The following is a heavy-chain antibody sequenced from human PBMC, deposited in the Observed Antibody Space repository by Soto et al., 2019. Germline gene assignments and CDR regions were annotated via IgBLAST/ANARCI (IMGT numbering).Heavy chain of an antibody. CDR1: RFTFSSYA. J-gene: IGHJ4*02. V-gene: IGHV3-23*01. Sequence: EVQLLESGGGLVQPGGSLRLSCAASRFTFSSYAMSWVRQAPGKGLEWVSAISGSGGSTYYADSVKGRFTISRDNSKNTLYLQMNSLRAEDTAVYYCAKSVEDDILTGYYGWGQGTLVTVSS. D-gene: IGHD3-9*01. CDR3: AKSVEDDILTGYYG. CDR2: ISGSGGST.